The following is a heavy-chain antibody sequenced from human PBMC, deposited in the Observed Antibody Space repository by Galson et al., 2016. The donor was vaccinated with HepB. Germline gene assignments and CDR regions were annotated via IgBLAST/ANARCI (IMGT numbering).Heavy chain of an antibody. CDR2: IYPGDSDT. Sequence: QSGAEVKKPGESLRISCKGSGYSFISYWIGWVRQMPGKGLEWMGIIYPGDSDTRYSPSFQGQVTISADKSISTAYLQWSSLKASDTAMYYGARQYGSGTYYQGYFDYGGQGTLVTVSS. D-gene: IGHD3-10*01. CDR3: ARQYGSGTYYQGYFDY. CDR1: GYSFISYW. J-gene: IGHJ4*02. V-gene: IGHV5-51*01.